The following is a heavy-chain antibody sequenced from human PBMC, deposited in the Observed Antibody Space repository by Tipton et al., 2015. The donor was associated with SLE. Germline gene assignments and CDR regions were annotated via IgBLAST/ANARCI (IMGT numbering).Heavy chain of an antibody. V-gene: IGHV3-74*01. CDR1: GFTFHNYW. J-gene: IGHJ6*02. D-gene: IGHD6-19*01. CDR2: LSTDGSVT. Sequence: SLRLSCAASGFTFHNYWMHWVRQAPGKGLVWVSRLSTDGSVTTYADSVKGRLTISRDNAKNTLYLQMRSLRVEDTSIYYCARAPTISVAGTTDPFGMDVWGPGTRVTVSS. CDR3: ARAPTISVAGTTDPFGMDV.